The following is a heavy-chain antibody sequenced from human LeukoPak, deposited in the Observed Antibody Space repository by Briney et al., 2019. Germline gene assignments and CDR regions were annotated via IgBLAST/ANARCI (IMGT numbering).Heavy chain of an antibody. Sequence: GGSLRLSCAASGFTFSSYAMHWARQAPGKGLEWVAVISYDGSNKYYADSVKGRFTISRDNSKNTLYLQMNSLRAEDTAVYYCARDRQRYFDWFVDYWGQGTLVTVSS. CDR3: ARDRQRYFDWFVDY. CDR2: ISYDGSNK. D-gene: IGHD3-9*01. V-gene: IGHV3-30-3*01. CDR1: GFTFSSYA. J-gene: IGHJ4*02.